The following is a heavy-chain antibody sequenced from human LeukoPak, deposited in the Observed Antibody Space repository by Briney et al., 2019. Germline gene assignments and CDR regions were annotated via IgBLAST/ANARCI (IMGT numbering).Heavy chain of an antibody. J-gene: IGHJ6*02. CDR3: ATPGPPLNYYYYYGMDV. CDR2: ISGSGGST. V-gene: IGHV3-23*01. Sequence: GGSLRLSCAASGFTFSSYAMSWVRQAPGKGLEWVSAISGSGGSTYYADSVKGRFTISRDNSKNTLYLQMNSLRAEDTAVYYCATPGPPLNYYYYYGMDVWGQGTTVTVSS. CDR1: GFTFSSYA.